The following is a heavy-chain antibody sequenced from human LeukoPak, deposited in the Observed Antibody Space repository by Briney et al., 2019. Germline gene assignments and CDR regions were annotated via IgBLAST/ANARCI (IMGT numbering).Heavy chain of an antibody. CDR3: ATESGTYSGTCFDY. Sequence: GGSLRLSCAASGFTFSSYNMNWVRQAPGKGLEWVSYISSSSNTIYYADSVKGRFTISRDNAKNSLYLQMNNLRAEDTAVYYCATESGTYSGTCFDYWGQGNLVTVSS. CDR2: ISSSSNTI. CDR1: GFTFSSYN. V-gene: IGHV3-48*01. D-gene: IGHD1-26*01. J-gene: IGHJ4*02.